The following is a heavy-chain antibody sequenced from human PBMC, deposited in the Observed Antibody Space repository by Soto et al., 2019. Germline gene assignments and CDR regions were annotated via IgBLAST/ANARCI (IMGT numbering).Heavy chain of an antibody. Sequence: QVQLVQSGGEVKKPGASVKLSCTASGYTFTSYGISWVRQVPGQGLEWMGWISAYNGKTNYAQNVQGRVTMTTDTSTRTAYMDLRSLRYDDTAVYYCARGGDVNYYHGMDVWGQGTTVTVSS. CDR1: GYTFTSYG. CDR2: ISAYNGKT. V-gene: IGHV1-18*01. D-gene: IGHD5-12*01. J-gene: IGHJ6*02. CDR3: ARGGDVNYYHGMDV.